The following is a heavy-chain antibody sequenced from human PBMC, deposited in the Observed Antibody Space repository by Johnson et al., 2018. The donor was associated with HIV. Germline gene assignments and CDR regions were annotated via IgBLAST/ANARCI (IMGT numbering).Heavy chain of an antibody. J-gene: IGHJ3*02. CDR1: GFTVDDYA. CDR2: ISWNSGSI. V-gene: IGHV3-9*01. D-gene: IGHD3-16*02. Sequence: EVQLVESGGGLVQPGRSLRLSCAASGFTVDDYAMHWVRQAPGKGLEWVSGISWNSGSIGYADSVKGRFTISRDNAKNSLYVQMNSLRAEDTALYYCAKGLRVGELSLRVDAFDIWGQGTMVTVSS. CDR3: AKGLRVGELSLRVDAFDI.